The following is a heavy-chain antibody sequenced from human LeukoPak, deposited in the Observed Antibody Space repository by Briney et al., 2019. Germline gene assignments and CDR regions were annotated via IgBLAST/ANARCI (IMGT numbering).Heavy chain of an antibody. D-gene: IGHD6-13*01. Sequence: GGSLRLSCAASGFTFDDYAMHWVRQAPGKGLEWVSGISWYSGSIGYADSVKGRFTISRDNAKNSLYLQMNSLRAEDTALYYCAKAKDIRAAAGSSFDYWGQGTLVTVSS. J-gene: IGHJ4*02. CDR2: ISWYSGSI. V-gene: IGHV3-9*01. CDR1: GFTFDDYA. CDR3: AKAKDIRAAAGSSFDY.